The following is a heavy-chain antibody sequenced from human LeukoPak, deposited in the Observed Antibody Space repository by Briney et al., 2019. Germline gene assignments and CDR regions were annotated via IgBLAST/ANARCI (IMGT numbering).Heavy chain of an antibody. Sequence: GGSLRLSCAASGFTFSSHWMHWVRQAPGKGLVWVSRINTDGSSTSYADSVKGRFTISRDNAENTLYLQVNSLRAEDTAVYYCARERGYQLLYSEFDPWGQGTLVTVSS. D-gene: IGHD2-2*02. CDR2: INTDGSST. CDR1: GFTFSSHW. J-gene: IGHJ5*02. CDR3: ARERGYQLLYSEFDP. V-gene: IGHV3-74*01.